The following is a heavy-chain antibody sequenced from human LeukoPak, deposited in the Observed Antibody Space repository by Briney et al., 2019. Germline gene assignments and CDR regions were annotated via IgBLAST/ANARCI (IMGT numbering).Heavy chain of an antibody. Sequence: SETLSLTCGVSGVSIRSTNWWSWVRHPPGQGLEWIGEISLSGQTNYSPSLNGRVTMSLDDSRNKLSLNLTSVTAADTAIYYCSRESGAFCPFGYWGQGTLVIVPP. CDR2: ISLSGQT. D-gene: IGHD1-26*01. J-gene: IGHJ4*02. V-gene: IGHV4/OR15-8*02. CDR1: GVSIRSTNW. CDR3: SRESGAFCPFGY.